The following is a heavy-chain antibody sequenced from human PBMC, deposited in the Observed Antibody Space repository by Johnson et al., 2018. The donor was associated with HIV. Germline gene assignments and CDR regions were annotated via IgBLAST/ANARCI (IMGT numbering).Heavy chain of an antibody. CDR1: GFSFSTYD. CDR2: IQYDGSKK. D-gene: IGHD5-12*01. V-gene: IGHV3-30*02. J-gene: IGHJ3*01. CDR3: AKHMWGFRYTGYDRDVFDV. Sequence: QMLLVESGGGVVQPGGSLRLSCAASGFSFSTYDLHWVRQAPGKGLDWVTFIQYDGSKKHYEVPVTGRFNISRDNSKNTLYLQLNSLRTEDTAVYYCAKHMWGFRYTGYDRDVFDVWGQGTMVTVSS.